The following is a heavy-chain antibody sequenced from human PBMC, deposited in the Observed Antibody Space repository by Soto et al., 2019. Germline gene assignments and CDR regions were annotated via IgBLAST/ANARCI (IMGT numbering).Heavy chain of an antibody. D-gene: IGHD1-26*01. Sequence: EVQLLESGGGLVQPGGSLRLSCAASGFSVNSYAMVWVRQAPGKGLEWVSVISARGGSSYFADSVKGQFTISRDNSKNVLSLEMNSLSAEDTAIYFCAKGSIEYSASVDNWGQGTLILVSS. CDR3: AKGSIEYSASVDN. CDR1: GFSVNSYA. V-gene: IGHV3-23*01. CDR2: ISARGGSS. J-gene: IGHJ4*02.